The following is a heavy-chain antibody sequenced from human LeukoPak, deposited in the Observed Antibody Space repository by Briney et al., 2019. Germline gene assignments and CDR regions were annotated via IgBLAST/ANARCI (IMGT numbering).Heavy chain of an antibody. Sequence: SETLSLTCTVSGGSISSYYWSWIRQPPGKGLEWIGYIYYSGSTNYNPSLKSRVTISVDTSKNQFSLKLSSVTAADTAVYYCARIKWQLPGGFDYWGRGTLVTVSS. D-gene: IGHD1-26*01. V-gene: IGHV4-59*08. CDR1: GGSISSYY. CDR3: ARIKWQLPGGFDY. CDR2: IYYSGST. J-gene: IGHJ4*02.